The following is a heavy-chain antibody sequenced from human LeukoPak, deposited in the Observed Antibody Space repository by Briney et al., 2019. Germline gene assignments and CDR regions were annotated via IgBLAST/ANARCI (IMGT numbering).Heavy chain of an antibody. D-gene: IGHD3-3*01. CDR3: ARAIHYDFWSGYHFDY. Sequence: GASVKVSCKASGYTFTGYYMHWVRQAPGQGLEWMGWINPNSGGTNYAQKFQGRVTMTRDTSISTAYMELSRLRSDDTAVYYCARAIHYDFWSGYHFDYWGQGTLVTVSS. CDR1: GYTFTGYY. CDR2: INPNSGGT. V-gene: IGHV1-2*02. J-gene: IGHJ4*02.